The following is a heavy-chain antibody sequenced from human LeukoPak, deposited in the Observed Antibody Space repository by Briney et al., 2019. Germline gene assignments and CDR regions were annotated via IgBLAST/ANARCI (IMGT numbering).Heavy chain of an antibody. CDR2: IYTSGSI. D-gene: IGHD3-10*01. V-gene: IGHV4-4*07. CDR3: ARDLMVRGVITFYNWFDP. CDR1: GGSISSYY. J-gene: IGHJ5*02. Sequence: SETLSLTCTVSGGSISSYYWSWIRQPAGKGLEWIGRIYTSGSINHNTHLKSRVALSVDTSNNQFRLKLSSVTAADTAVYYCARDLMVRGVITFYNWFDPWGQGTLVTVSS.